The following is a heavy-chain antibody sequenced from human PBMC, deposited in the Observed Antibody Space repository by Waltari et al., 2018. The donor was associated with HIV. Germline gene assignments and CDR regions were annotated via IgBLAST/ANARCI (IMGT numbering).Heavy chain of an antibody. CDR2: ISSSSSYI. CDR1: GFTFSSYR. V-gene: IGHV3-21*01. J-gene: IGHJ4*02. D-gene: IGHD3-10*01. CDR3: ARDGTMVRGAMTG. Sequence: EVQLVESGGGLVKPGGSLRLSCAASGFTFSSYRMNWVRQARGKGLEWVSSISSSSSYIYYADSVKGRFTISRDNAKNSLYLQMNSLRAEDTAVYYCARDGTMVRGAMTGWGQGTLVTVSS.